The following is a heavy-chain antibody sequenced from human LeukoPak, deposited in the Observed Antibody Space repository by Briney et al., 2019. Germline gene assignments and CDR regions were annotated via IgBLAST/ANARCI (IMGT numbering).Heavy chain of an antibody. CDR1: GGTFSSYA. CDR3: ARDIGSGGSYSVLST. J-gene: IGHJ5*02. CDR2: IIPIFGTA. Sequence: ASVKVSCKASGGTFSSYAISWVRQAPGQGLEWMGGIIPIFGTANYAQKFQGRVTITADKSTSTAYMELSSLRSEDTAVYYCARDIGSGGSYSVLSTWGQGTLVTVSS. V-gene: IGHV1-69*06. D-gene: IGHD1-26*01.